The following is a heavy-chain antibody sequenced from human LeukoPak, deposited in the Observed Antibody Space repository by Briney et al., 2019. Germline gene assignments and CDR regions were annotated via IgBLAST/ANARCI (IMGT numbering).Heavy chain of an antibody. J-gene: IGHJ4*02. CDR2: IYHSGST. CDR1: GYSISSGYY. D-gene: IGHD3-10*01. CDR3: ASMVRGIDY. Sequence: SETLSLTCTVSGYSISSGYYWGWIRQPPGKGLEWIGSIYHSGSTYYNPSLKSRVTISVDTSKNQFSLKLSSVTAADTAVYYCASMVRGIDYWGQGTLVTVSS. V-gene: IGHV4-38-2*02.